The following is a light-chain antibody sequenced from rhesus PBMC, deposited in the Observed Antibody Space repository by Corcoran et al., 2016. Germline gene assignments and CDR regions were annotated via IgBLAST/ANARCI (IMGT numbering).Light chain of an antibody. CDR3: SAYAGSNTYI. CDR2: EVR. V-gene: IGLV2-23*01. Sequence: QAALTQPPSVSGSPGQSVTISCTGTSNAVGGYDYVSWYQQDPGTAPKLMIYEVRRRPPGVSDRFSGSRSGNTASLTISGLQAEDEADYYCSAYAGSNTYIFGAGTRLTVL. CDR1: SNAVGGYDY. J-gene: IGLJ1*01.